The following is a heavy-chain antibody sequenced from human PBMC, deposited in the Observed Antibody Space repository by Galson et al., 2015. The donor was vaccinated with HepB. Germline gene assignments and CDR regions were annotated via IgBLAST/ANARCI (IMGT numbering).Heavy chain of an antibody. V-gene: IGHV1-69*04. CDR3: ARDRSKPGYNFGFGWFDP. J-gene: IGHJ5*02. D-gene: IGHD5-18*01. CDR1: GGTFTNYV. Sequence: SVKVSCKASGGTFTNYVFTWVRQAPGQGLEWMGRIIPLLDRSNYAQKFQGRVTITADKSTDTVYMEVNSLTSEDTAVYYCARDRSKPGYNFGFGWFDPWGQGTLVTVSS. CDR2: IIPLLDRS.